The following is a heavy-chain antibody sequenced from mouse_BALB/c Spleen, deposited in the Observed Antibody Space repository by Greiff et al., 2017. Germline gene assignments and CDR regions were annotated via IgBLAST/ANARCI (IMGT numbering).Heavy chain of an antibody. V-gene: IGHV1-31*01. CDR1: GYSFTGYY. D-gene: IGHD1-1*01. Sequence: VQLQQSGPELVKPGASVKISCKASGYSFTGYYMRWVKQSHVKSLEWIGRINPYNGATSYNQNFKDKASLTVDKSSSTAYMELHSLTSEDSAVYYCARDGSSSWFAYWGQGTLVTVSA. CDR2: INPYNGAT. CDR3: ARDGSSSWFAY. J-gene: IGHJ3*01.